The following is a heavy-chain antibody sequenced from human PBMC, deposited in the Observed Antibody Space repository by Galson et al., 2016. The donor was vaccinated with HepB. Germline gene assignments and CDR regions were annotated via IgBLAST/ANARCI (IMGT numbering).Heavy chain of an antibody. D-gene: IGHD6-6*01. V-gene: IGHV3-30*18. CDR1: GVSFRSHG. Sequence: SLRLSCAVSGVSFRSHGMTWVRQAPGKGLEWVAFISFSGVTKYHPDSVKGRFNIPRDNLKDTLYLQMHSLRGEDTAVYYCAKYQSRISSFPDYLGQGTLFTVSS. J-gene: IGHJ4*02. CDR2: ISFSGVTK. CDR3: AKYQSRISSFPDY.